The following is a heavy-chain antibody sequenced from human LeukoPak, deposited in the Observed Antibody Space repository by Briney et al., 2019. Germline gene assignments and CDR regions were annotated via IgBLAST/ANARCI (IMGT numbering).Heavy chain of an antibody. CDR3: ARDIKGQYQDAFDI. D-gene: IGHD2-2*01. CDR1: GFTFGSYA. J-gene: IGHJ3*02. Sequence: GGSLRLSCGASGFTFGSYAMNWVRQAPGKGLEWVSYISSSGSNIKYADSVKGRFTISRGNAKNSVYLQMNSLRAEDTAVYYCARDIKGQYQDAFDIWGQGTMVTVSS. CDR2: ISSSGSNI. V-gene: IGHV3-48*03.